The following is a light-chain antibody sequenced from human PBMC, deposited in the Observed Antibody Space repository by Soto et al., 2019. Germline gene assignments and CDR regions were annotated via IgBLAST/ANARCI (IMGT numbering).Light chain of an antibody. CDR2: AAS. CDR1: QGISTY. V-gene: IGKV1-9*01. J-gene: IGKJ1*01. CDR3: QQYDGYRTWT. Sequence: IQLTQSPSFLSASVGDRVTMTCRASQGISTYLAWYQQKPGKAPKLLIYAASTLQSGVPSRFSGSGSGTEFTLTINSLQPDDFATYYCQQYDGYRTWTFGQGTKVDIK.